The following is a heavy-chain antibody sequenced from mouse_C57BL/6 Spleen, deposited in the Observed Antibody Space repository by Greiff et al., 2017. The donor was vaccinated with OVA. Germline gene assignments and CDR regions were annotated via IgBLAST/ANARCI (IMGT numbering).Heavy chain of an antibody. Sequence: QVQLQQPGAELVRPGSSVKLSCKASGYTFTSYWMDWVKQRPGQGLEWIGNIYPSDSETHYNQKFKDKATLTVDKSSSTAYMQLSSLTSEDSAVYYCARASHYYGSSWYFDVWGTGTTVTVSS. V-gene: IGHV1-61*01. CDR3: ARASHYYGSSWYFDV. CDR2: IYPSDSET. D-gene: IGHD1-1*01. CDR1: GYTFTSYW. J-gene: IGHJ1*03.